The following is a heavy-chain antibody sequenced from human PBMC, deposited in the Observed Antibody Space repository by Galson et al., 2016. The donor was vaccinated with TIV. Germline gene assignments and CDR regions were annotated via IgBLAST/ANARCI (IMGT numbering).Heavy chain of an antibody. J-gene: IGHJ3*01. D-gene: IGHD3-10*01. Sequence: CAISGDSVSSNSAAWNWIRQSPSRGLEWLGRTYFRSRCYYDYAVSVKSRITIESDTSKNQFSLQLHSVTSEDTAVYYCARAAGRNGATCHATCESFDFWGQGTKVTVSS. CDR1: GDSVSSNSAA. CDR2: TYFRSRCYY. CDR3: ARAAGRNGATCHATCESFDF. V-gene: IGHV6-1*01.